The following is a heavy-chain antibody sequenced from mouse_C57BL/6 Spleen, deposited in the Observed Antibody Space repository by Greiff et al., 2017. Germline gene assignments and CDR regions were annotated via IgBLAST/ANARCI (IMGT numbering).Heavy chain of an antibody. V-gene: IGHV3-6*01. CDR3: ARDWGYDREGYFDY. J-gene: IGHJ2*01. CDR2: ISYDGSN. CDR1: GYSITSGYY. Sequence: EVQLQESGPGLVKPSQSLSLTCSVTGYSITSGYYWNWLRQFPGNKLEWMGYISYDGSNNYNPSLQNRISITRDTSKNQFFLKLNSLTTEDTATYYCARDWGYDREGYFDYWGQGTTLTVSS. D-gene: IGHD2-2*01.